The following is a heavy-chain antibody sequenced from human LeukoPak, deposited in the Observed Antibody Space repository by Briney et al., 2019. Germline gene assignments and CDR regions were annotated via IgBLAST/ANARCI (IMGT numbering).Heavy chain of an antibody. CDR3: ARVSIAARYFDY. CDR1: GFTFSSYW. D-gene: IGHD6-6*01. Sequence: PGGSLRLSCAASGFTFSSYWMHWVRQAPGKGLVWVSRINSDGSSTSYADFVKGRFTISRDNAKNTLYLQMNSLRAEDTAVYYCARVSIAARYFDYWGQGTLVTVSS. J-gene: IGHJ4*02. CDR2: INSDGSST. V-gene: IGHV3-74*01.